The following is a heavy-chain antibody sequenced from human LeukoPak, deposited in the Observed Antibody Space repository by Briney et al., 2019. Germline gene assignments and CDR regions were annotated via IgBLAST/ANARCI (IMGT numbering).Heavy chain of an antibody. V-gene: IGHV1-3*01. D-gene: IGHD3-10*01. CDR3: ARGRGLIGTSRFDP. Sequence: ASVKVSCKTSGYTFSNSGLHWVRQAPGQSLEWMGWINAGNGNRKYSQKFQDRLTITRDTSASTVYMELNSLKSEDTAMYFCARGRGLIGTSRFDPWGQGTLVIVPS. J-gene: IGHJ5*02. CDR1: GYTFSNSG. CDR2: INAGNGNR.